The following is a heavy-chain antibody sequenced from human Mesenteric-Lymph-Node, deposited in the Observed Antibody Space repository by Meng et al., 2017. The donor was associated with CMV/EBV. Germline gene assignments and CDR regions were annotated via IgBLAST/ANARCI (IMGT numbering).Heavy chain of an antibody. CDR3: ARVSIPLGGSFDY. CDR1: GGSISSGGYS. J-gene: IGHJ4*02. CDR2: IYHSGGT. D-gene: IGHD7-27*01. V-gene: IGHV4-30-2*01. Sequence: SGGSISSGGYSGSWIRQPPGKGLEWIGYIYHSGGTYYPPSLKSRVTISLDRSKNQFSLRLSSVTAADTAVYFCARVSIPLGGSFDYWGRGTLVTVSS.